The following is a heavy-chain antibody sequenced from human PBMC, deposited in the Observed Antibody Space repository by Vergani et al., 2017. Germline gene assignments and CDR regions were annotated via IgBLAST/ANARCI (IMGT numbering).Heavy chain of an antibody. CDR1: GFIFSTYA. Sequence: EAQLAESGGDLVQPGGSLRLSCTASGFIFSTYAMSWVRQAPGKGLEWVGRIKSKTDGGTTDYAAPVKGRFTISRDDSKNTLYLQMNSLKTEDTAVYYCTRDRGYYDSSGYYYVVDWFDPWGQGTLVTVSS. J-gene: IGHJ5*02. D-gene: IGHD3-22*01. CDR2: IKSKTDGGTT. CDR3: TRDRGYYDSSGYYYVVDWFDP. V-gene: IGHV3-15*01.